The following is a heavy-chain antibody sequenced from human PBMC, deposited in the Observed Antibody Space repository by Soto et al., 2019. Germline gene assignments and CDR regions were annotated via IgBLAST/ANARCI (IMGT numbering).Heavy chain of an antibody. CDR1: GGSISSSNW. J-gene: IGHJ4*02. D-gene: IGHD3-10*01. V-gene: IGHV4-4*02. CDR3: ATLYGSGSYGPDY. Sequence: SETLSLTCAVSGGSISSSNWWSWVRQPPGKGLEWIGEIYHSGSTNYNPSLKSRVTISVDKSKNQFSLKLSSVTAADTAVYYCATLYGSGSYGPDYWGQGTLVTAPQ. CDR2: IYHSGST.